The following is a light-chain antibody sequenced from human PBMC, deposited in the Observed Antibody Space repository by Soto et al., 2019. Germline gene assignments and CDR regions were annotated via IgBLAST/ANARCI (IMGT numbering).Light chain of an antibody. CDR2: GNN. Sequence: QSVLTQPPSVSGAPGQRVTISCTGSSSNIGAGYGVHWYQQLPGTAPKLLIYGNNNRPSGVPVRFSGSKSGTSASLAITGLQAEDEADYYCQSYDSSLSGWVFGGGTKLTVL. V-gene: IGLV1-40*01. CDR3: QSYDSSLSGWV. CDR1: SSNIGAGYG. J-gene: IGLJ3*02.